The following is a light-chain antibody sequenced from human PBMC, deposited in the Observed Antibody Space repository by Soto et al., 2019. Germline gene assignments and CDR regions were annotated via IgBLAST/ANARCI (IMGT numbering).Light chain of an antibody. Sequence: QSALTPPACVSGSPGQSITIPCAGTRDDIGAYDYVSWYQEHPGNAPKLLVYEVTNRPSGVSDRFSGSKSGNTASLTIAGLQAEDEADYYCNSYTNSSAVVFGGGTKVTVL. CDR1: RDDIGAYDY. CDR3: NSYTNSSAVV. CDR2: EVT. V-gene: IGLV2-14*01. J-gene: IGLJ2*01.